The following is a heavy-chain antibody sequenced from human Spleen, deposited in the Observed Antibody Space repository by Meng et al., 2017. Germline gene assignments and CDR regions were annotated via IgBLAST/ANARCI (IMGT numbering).Heavy chain of an antibody. CDR2: INHSGST. CDR3: ARGGAAAGKEFDY. CDR1: GGSFSTYY. Sequence: SQTLSLTCAVYGGSFSTYYWSWIRQPPGKGLEWIGEINHSGSTNYNSSLKSRVTVSVDTSKKQFSLKLSSVTAADTAVYYCARGGAAAGKEFDYWGQGTLVTVS. V-gene: IGHV4-34*01. J-gene: IGHJ4*02. D-gene: IGHD6-13*01.